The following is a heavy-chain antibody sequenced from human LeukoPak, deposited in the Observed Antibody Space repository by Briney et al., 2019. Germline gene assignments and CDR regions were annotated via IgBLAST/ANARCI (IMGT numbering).Heavy chain of an antibody. Sequence: GGSLRLSCAASGSTFSSYWMHWVRQAPGKGLVWVSHINTDGSSTSYADSVKGRFTISRDNAKNTLYLQMNSLRAEDTAVYYCARGLIAAAGTDYWGQGTLVTVSS. CDR3: ARGLIAAAGTDY. CDR2: INTDGSST. J-gene: IGHJ4*02. D-gene: IGHD6-13*01. CDR1: GSTFSSYW. V-gene: IGHV3-74*01.